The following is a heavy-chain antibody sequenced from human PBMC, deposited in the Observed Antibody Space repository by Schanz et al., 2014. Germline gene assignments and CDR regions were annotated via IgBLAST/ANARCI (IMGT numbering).Heavy chain of an antibody. D-gene: IGHD3-9*01. CDR2: ISYDGSNK. J-gene: IGHJ4*02. CDR3: AKQIHYDILTVTRN. V-gene: IGHV3-30-3*01. Sequence: QVQLLQFGGGVVQPGRSLRLSCAASGFTFSSYAMSWVRQAPGKGLEWVAVISYDGSNKYYADSVKGRFTISRDNSKNTLYLQMNTLRAEDTAVYYCAKQIHYDILTVTRNWGQGTLVTVSS. CDR1: GFTFSSYA.